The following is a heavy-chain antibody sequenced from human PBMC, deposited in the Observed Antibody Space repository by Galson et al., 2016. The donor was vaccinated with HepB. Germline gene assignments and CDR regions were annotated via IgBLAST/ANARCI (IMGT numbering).Heavy chain of an antibody. CDR1: GYSIINGYY. D-gene: IGHD3-10*01. V-gene: IGHV4-38-2*02. Sequence: ETLSLTCSVSGYSIINGYYWDWIRQPPGKGLEWVGSVHHTGNTYYNPSLKSRVTISVDTARNQFSLKLYILTTADTAVYYCARVRGSSWRGGFDFWGQGTPVTLSS. CDR3: ARVRGSSWRGGFDF. J-gene: IGHJ4*02. CDR2: VHHTGNT.